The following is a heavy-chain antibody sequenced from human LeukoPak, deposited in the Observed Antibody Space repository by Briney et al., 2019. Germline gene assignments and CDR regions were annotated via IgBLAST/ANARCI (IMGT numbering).Heavy chain of an antibody. CDR2: LYSGGTT. V-gene: IGHV3-53*05. CDR1: GFTFSDYW. CDR3: VKSASTWYLFDY. D-gene: IGHD6-13*01. Sequence: PGGSLRLSCAASGFTFSDYWMGWVRQAPGRGLEWVSVLYSGGTTFYADSVKGRFTISRDNSKNTLYLQMNSLRPDDTAVYYCVKSASTWYLFDYWGQGTLVTVSS. J-gene: IGHJ4*02.